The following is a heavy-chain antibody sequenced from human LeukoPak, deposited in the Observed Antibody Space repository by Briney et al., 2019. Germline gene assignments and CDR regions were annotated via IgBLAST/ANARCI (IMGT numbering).Heavy chain of an antibody. CDR1: GGTFSSYA. J-gene: IGHJ4*02. V-gene: IGHV1-69*13. CDR3: APTRGELLPAY. CDR2: IIPIFGTA. Sequence: ASVKVSCKASGGTFSSYAISWVRQAPGQGLEWMGGIIPIFGTANYAQKFQGRVTITADESTSTAYMELSSLRSEDTAVYYCAPTRGELLPAYWGQGTLVTVSS. D-gene: IGHD1-26*01.